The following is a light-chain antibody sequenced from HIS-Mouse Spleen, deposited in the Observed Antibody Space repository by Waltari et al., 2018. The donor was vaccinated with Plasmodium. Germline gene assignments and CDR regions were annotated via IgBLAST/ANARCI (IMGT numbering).Light chain of an antibody. CDR1: ASPKQY. V-gene: IGLV3-25*03. Sequence: SYELTQPPSVSVSPGQTARNTCSGDASPKQYAYWYQQKPGQAPVLVIYKDSERPSGIPERFSGSSSGTTVTLTISGVQAEDEADYYCQSADSSGTYRVFGGGTKLTVL. CDR2: KDS. CDR3: QSADSSGTYRV. J-gene: IGLJ2*01.